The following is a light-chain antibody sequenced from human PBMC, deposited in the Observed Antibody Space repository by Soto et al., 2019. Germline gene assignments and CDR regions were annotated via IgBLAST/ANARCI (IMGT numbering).Light chain of an antibody. CDR1: QSITSY. Sequence: DIQMTQSPSSLSASVGDRVTITCRASQSITSYLNWYQHKPGRAPMLLIYAVSNLQRGVPSRFSGSGSGTDFTLTISGLQPEDLGTYYCQQSYSTPWTFGQGTKVEIK. CDR2: AVS. V-gene: IGKV1-39*01. J-gene: IGKJ1*01. CDR3: QQSYSTPWT.